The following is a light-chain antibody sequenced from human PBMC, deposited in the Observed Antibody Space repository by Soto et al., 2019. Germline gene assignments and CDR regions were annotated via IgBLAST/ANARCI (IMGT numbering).Light chain of an antibody. J-gene: IGKJ1*01. CDR1: QSVSRRS. CDR2: GAF. V-gene: IGKV3-20*01. CDR3: QQYGSLPET. Sequence: EIVLTQSPGTMSLSPGERATLSCRVSQSVSRRSLAWYQQKSGQAPRLLLYGAFSRATGVPERYSGSGSGTDFTLTISRLEPEDFAVYYCQQYGSLPETFGQGNKVEIK.